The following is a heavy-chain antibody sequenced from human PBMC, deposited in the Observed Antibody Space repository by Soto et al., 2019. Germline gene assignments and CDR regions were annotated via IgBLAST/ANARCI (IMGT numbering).Heavy chain of an antibody. Sequence: ASVKVSCKASGYTFTGYAMHWVRQAPGQRLEWMGWINAGNGNTKYSQKFQGRVTITRDTSASTAYMELSSLRSEDTAVYYCAKGVVVATTYFQHWGQGTLVTVSS. J-gene: IGHJ1*01. CDR2: INAGNGNT. CDR3: AKGVVVATTYFQH. D-gene: IGHD2-15*01. V-gene: IGHV1-3*01. CDR1: GYTFTGYA.